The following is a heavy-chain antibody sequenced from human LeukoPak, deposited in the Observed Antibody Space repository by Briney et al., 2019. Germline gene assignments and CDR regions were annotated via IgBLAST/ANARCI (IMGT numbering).Heavy chain of an antibody. V-gene: IGHV1-8*03. D-gene: IGHD3-22*01. J-gene: IGHJ4*01. CDR3: ALDSSGYYLNFDY. CDR1: GYTFTSYD. CDR2: MNPNSGNT. Sequence: ASVKVSCKASGYTFTSYDINWVRQATGQGLEWMGWMNPNSGNTGYAQKFQGRVTITRNTSISTAYMELTSLRSDDRAVYYCALDSSGYYLNFDYWGQGTLVTVSS.